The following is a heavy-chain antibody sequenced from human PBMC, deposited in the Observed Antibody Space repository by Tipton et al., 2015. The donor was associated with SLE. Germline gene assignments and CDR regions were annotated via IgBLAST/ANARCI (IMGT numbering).Heavy chain of an antibody. CDR2: IYHSGST. Sequence: TLSLTCAVSGGSISSSNWWSWVRQPPGKGLELIGEIYHSGSTNYNPSLKSRVTISVDKSKNQLSLKLSSVTAADSAVYYCARSVLTYSSSSDYWGQGTLVTVSS. CDR3: ARSVLTYSSSSDY. J-gene: IGHJ4*02. CDR1: GGSISSSNW. V-gene: IGHV4-4*02. D-gene: IGHD6-6*01.